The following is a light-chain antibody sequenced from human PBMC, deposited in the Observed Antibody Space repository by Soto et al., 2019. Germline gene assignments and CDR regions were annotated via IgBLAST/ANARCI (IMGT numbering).Light chain of an antibody. Sequence: EIVLTHSPRTLSLSPGARATLSCRASQSVSSSYLAWYQQKPGQAPRLLIYGASSRATGIPDRFSGSGSGTDFTLTIRRLEPEDFAVYYCQQYGSSSITFGQGTRLDIK. CDR1: QSVSSSY. CDR3: QQYGSSSIT. CDR2: GAS. V-gene: IGKV3-20*01. J-gene: IGKJ5*01.